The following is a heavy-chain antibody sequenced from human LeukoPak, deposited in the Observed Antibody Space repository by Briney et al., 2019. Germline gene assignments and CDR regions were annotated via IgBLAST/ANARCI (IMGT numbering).Heavy chain of an antibody. CDR2: IIPVFDTA. Sequence: ASVKVSCKAPGDTFSNYDVTWVRQAPGQGLEWMGRIIPVFDTAKYAQNFQGRVTMTTDESSSTAYMELYSLRSEDTAGYYCALWAEKQLVYFDFGGQGTLVTVSS. D-gene: IGHD6-13*01. CDR3: ALWAEKQLVYFDF. CDR1: GDTFSNYD. V-gene: IGHV1-69*05. J-gene: IGHJ4*02.